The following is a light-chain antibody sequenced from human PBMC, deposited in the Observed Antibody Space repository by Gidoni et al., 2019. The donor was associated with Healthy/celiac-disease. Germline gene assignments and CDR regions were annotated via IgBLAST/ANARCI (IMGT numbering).Light chain of an antibody. CDR2: GAS. CDR1: QDISNY. J-gene: IGKJ2*02. CDR3: QQYDNLLGT. Sequence: DIQITHSPSSLSASVGDRVTITCQASQDISNYLNWYQQKPGKAPRLLIYGASNMETGIPSRFSGSGSGTDFTFTISSLQPEDIATYYCQQYDNLLGTFGQGTKLEIK. V-gene: IGKV1-33*01.